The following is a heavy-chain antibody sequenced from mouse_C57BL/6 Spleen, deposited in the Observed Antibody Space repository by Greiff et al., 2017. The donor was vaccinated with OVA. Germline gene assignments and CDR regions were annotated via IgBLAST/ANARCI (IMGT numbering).Heavy chain of an antibody. CDR3: ERGRGWLLVDY. J-gene: IGHJ2*01. Sequence: QVQLQQPGTELVKPGASVKLSCKASGYTFTSYWMNWVKQRPGQGLEWIGNIYPSNGGTNYNEKFKSKATLTVDKSSSTAYMQLSSLTSEDSAVYAGERGRGWLLVDYWGQGTTLTVSS. V-gene: IGHV1-53*01. CDR1: GYTFTSYW. D-gene: IGHD2-3*01. CDR2: IYPSNGGT.